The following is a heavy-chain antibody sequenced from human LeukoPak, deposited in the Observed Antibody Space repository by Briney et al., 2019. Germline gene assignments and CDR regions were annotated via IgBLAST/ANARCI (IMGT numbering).Heavy chain of an antibody. CDR1: GYTFSSHY. V-gene: IGHV1-46*01. J-gene: IGHJ4*02. CDR3: AGEVMMHGEAIPAH. Sequence: ASVKVSCKASGYTFSSHYVHWVRQAPGQGLEWMGIINPSGGSTSYAQKFQGRVTMTRDKSTSTIYMELKSVRSEDTAVYYCAGEVMMHGEAIPAHWGQGTPVTVSS. CDR2: INPSGGST. D-gene: IGHD3-16*01.